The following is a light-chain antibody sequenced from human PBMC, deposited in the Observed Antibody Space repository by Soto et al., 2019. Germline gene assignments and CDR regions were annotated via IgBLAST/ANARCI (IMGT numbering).Light chain of an antibody. V-gene: IGKV3-20*01. CDR3: QQYSSSPTYA. Sequence: EIVLTQSPGTLSFSTGERATLSCRASQSVSSSYLDWYQQKPGQAPRLLIYGASSRATGIPDRFSGSWSGTDFNLTISRLDPEDFAVYYCQQYSSSPTYAFRQGTKLEI. CDR2: GAS. CDR1: QSVSSSY. J-gene: IGKJ2*01.